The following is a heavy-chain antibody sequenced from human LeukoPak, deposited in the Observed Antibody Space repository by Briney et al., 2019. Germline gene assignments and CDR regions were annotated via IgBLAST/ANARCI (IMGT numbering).Heavy chain of an antibody. V-gene: IGHV3-11*04. CDR3: TRDQEGSDY. J-gene: IGHJ4*02. CDR2: ISSSGDSL. CDR1: GFTFSDYY. Sequence: GGSLRLSCAASGFTFSDYYMTWIRQAPGKGLEWVSFISSSGDSLYYADSVKGRFTISRDNAENLLYLQMNSLRAEDTAVYYCTRDQEGSDYWGQGTLVTVSS.